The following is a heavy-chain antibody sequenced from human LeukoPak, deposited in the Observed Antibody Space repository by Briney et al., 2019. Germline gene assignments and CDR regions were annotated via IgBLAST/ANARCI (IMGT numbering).Heavy chain of an antibody. V-gene: IGHV3-23*01. Sequence: GASLRLSCAASGFTFSSYAMSWVRQAPGKGLEWVSAISGSGGSTYYADSVKGRFTISRDNSKNTLYLQVNSLRAEDTAVYYCAKQDIVVVPAAMWFDPWGQGTLVTVSS. CDR1: GFTFSSYA. CDR2: ISGSGGST. D-gene: IGHD2-2*01. J-gene: IGHJ5*02. CDR3: AKQDIVVVPAAMWFDP.